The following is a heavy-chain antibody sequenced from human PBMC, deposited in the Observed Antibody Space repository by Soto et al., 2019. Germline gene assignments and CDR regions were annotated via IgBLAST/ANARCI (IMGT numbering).Heavy chain of an antibody. CDR2: INPSGGST. V-gene: IGHV1-46*01. J-gene: IGHJ6*02. D-gene: IGHD6-13*01. Sequence: ASVTVSCKAAGYTFTNYGISWVRQAPGQGLEWMGIINPSGGSTSYAQKFQGRVTMTRDTSTSTVYMELSSLRSEDTAVYYCARDLYSSSWGYYYYYYGMDVWGQGTTVTVSS. CDR1: GYTFTNYG. CDR3: ARDLYSSSWGYYYYYYGMDV.